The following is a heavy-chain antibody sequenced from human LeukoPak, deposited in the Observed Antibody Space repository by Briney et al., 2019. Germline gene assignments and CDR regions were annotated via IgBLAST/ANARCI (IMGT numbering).Heavy chain of an antibody. J-gene: IGHJ4*02. CDR3: AKDVVVPAAIPYYFDY. CDR2: ISGSGGST. CDR1: GFTFSGYA. Sequence: PGGSLRLSCAASGFTFSGYAMSWVRQAPGKGLEWVSAISGSGGSTYYADSVKGRFTISRDSSKNTLYLQMNSLRAEDTAVYYCAKDVVVPAAIPYYFDYWGQGTLVTVSS. D-gene: IGHD2-2*01. V-gene: IGHV3-23*01.